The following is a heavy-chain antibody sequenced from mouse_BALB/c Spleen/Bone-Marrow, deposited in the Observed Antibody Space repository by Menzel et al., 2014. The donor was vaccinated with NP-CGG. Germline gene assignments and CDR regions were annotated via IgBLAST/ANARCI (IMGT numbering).Heavy chain of an antibody. Sequence: LQESGPELAKPGASVKMSCRASGYTFTSYWMNWVKQRPVQGLEWIGYINPTSGYTEYNQKFKDKATLTTDKSSSTAYMQLSSLTSEDSAVYYCTTGGSDWFAYWGQGTLVTVSA. D-gene: IGHD1-1*02. V-gene: IGHV1-7*01. CDR2: INPTSGYT. CDR1: GYTFTSYW. CDR3: TTGGSDWFAY. J-gene: IGHJ3*01.